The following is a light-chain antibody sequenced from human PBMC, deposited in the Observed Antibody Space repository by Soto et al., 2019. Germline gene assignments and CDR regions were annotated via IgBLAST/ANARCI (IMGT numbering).Light chain of an antibody. CDR2: GAS. J-gene: IGKJ2*01. CDR1: QSVSSN. V-gene: IGKV3-15*01. Sequence: EIVMTQSPATLSVSPGERATLSCRASQSVSSNLAWYQQKPGQAPRLLIYGASTRATGIPARFSGSGSGTEFTPTISRLQAEYFADYYYQQNNSWPHTFGQGTKLEIK. CDR3: QQNNSWPHT.